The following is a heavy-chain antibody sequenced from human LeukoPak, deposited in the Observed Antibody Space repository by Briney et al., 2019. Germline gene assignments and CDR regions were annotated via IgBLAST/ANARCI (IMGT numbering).Heavy chain of an antibody. Sequence: SETLSLTCTVSGGSISSYYWSWIRRPAGKGLEWIGRTYTSGSTNQNPSLKSRVTISVDKSKNQFSLKLSSVTAADTAVYYCARDRIGPFYAFDIWGQGTMVTVSS. CDR2: TYTSGST. CDR1: GGSISSYY. J-gene: IGHJ3*02. CDR3: ARDRIGPFYAFDI. V-gene: IGHV4-4*07. D-gene: IGHD2/OR15-2a*01.